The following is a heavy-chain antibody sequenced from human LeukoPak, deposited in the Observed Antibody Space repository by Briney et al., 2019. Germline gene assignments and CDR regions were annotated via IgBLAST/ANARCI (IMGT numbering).Heavy chain of an antibody. Sequence: SGGSLRLSCAASGFTFSSYAMSWVRQAPGKGLEWVSAISGSGGSTYYVDSVKGRFTISRDISKNTLYLQMNSLRAEDTAVYYCAKTALAYCSGGSCYGWFDPWGQGTLVTVSS. CDR3: AKTALAYCSGGSCYGWFDP. CDR2: ISGSGGST. V-gene: IGHV3-23*01. D-gene: IGHD2-15*01. J-gene: IGHJ5*02. CDR1: GFTFSSYA.